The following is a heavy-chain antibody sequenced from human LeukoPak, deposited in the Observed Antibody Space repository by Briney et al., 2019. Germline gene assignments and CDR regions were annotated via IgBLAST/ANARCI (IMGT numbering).Heavy chain of an antibody. CDR3: ARDFVYYYDSSGGA. D-gene: IGHD3-22*01. CDR2: INPSGGST. J-gene: IGHJ4*02. Sequence: ASVTVSCKASGYTFTSYYMHWVRQAPGQGLEWMGIINPSGGSTSYAQKFQGRVTMTRDTSISTAYMELSRLRSDDTAVYYCARDFVYYYDSSGGAWGQGTLVAVSS. CDR1: GYTFTSYY. V-gene: IGHV1-46*01.